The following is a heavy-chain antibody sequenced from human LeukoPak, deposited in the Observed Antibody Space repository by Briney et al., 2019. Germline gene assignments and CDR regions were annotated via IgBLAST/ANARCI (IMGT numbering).Heavy chain of an antibody. CDR3: ATSGAHYDFWSGKFFWFDP. Sequence: GASVKVSCKVSGYTLTELSMHWVRQAPGKGLEWMGGFDPEDGETIYAQKFQGRVTMTEDTSTDTAYMELSSLRSEDTAVYCCATSGAHYDFWSGKFFWFDPWGQGTLVTVSS. J-gene: IGHJ5*02. V-gene: IGHV1-24*01. CDR1: GYTLTELS. D-gene: IGHD3-3*01. CDR2: FDPEDGET.